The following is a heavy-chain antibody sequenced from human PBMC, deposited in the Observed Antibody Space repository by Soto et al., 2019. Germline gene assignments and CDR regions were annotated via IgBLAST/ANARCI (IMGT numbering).Heavy chain of an antibody. CDR2: IIPILGIA. D-gene: IGHD4-17*01. CDR1: GGTFSSYT. V-gene: IGHV1-69*02. J-gene: IGHJ6*02. CDR3: ASHRYGENYYYYYGMDV. Sequence: ASVKVSCKASGGTFSSYTISWVRQAPGQGLEWMGRIIPILGIANYAQKFQGRVTITADKSTSTAYMELSSLRSEDTAVYYCASHRYGENYYYYYGMDVWGQGTTVTVSS.